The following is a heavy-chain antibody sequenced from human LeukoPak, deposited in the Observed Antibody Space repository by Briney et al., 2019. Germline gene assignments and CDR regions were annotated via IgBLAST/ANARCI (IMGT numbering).Heavy chain of an antibody. Sequence: ASVKVSCKASGGTFSSYAISWVRQAPGQGLEWMGGIIPIFGTANYAQKFQGRVTITADESTSTAYIELSSLRSEDTAVYYCARAMARGAGANWFDPWGQGTLVTVSS. D-gene: IGHD3-10*01. CDR1: GGTFSSYA. V-gene: IGHV1-69*01. J-gene: IGHJ5*02. CDR3: ARAMARGAGANWFDP. CDR2: IIPIFGTA.